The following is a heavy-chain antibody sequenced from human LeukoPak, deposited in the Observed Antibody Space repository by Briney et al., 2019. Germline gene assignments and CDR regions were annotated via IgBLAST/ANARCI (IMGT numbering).Heavy chain of an antibody. CDR3: AREYYDSSDYPRQHYFDY. CDR2: IWYDGSYK. CDR1: GFTFSSYG. V-gene: IGHV3-33*01. Sequence: GGSLRLSCAASGFTFSSYGMHWVRQAPGKGLEWVALIWYDGSYKYYADSVKGRFTISRDNSKNTLYLQMNSLRAEDTAVYYCAREYYDSSDYPRQHYFDYWGQGTLVTVSS. J-gene: IGHJ4*02. D-gene: IGHD3-22*01.